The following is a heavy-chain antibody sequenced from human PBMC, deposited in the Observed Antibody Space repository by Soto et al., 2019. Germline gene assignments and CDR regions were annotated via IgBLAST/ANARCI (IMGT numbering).Heavy chain of an antibody. D-gene: IGHD4-17*01. J-gene: IGHJ4*02. V-gene: IGHV4-30-4*01. CDR2: IYNSGGS. CDR1: GASVSSGDYY. Sequence: SETLSLTCTVSGASVSSGDYYWSCIRQPPGKGLEWIGYIYNSGGSYYNPSLKGRLTISIDTSENQFSLRLNSETAADTAIYYCVGTGTTDDYWGQGTLVTVSS. CDR3: VGTGTTDDY.